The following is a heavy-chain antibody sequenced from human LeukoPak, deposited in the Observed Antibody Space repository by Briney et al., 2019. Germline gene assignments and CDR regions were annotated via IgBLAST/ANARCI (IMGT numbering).Heavy chain of an antibody. D-gene: IGHD6-19*01. J-gene: IGHJ6*04. V-gene: IGHV3-30*18. CDR1: GFTFSSYG. CDR2: ISYDGSIK. CDR3: AKDRDSSGWYEDYYYYGMDV. Sequence: GGSLRLSCAASGFTFSSYGMHWVRQAPGKGLEWVGVISYDGSIKYYADSVKGRFTISRDNSKNTLYLQMNSLRAEDTAVYYCAKDRDSSGWYEDYYYYGMDVWGKGTTVTVSS.